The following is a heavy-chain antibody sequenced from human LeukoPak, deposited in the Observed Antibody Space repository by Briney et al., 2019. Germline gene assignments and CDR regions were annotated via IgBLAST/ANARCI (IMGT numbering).Heavy chain of an antibody. D-gene: IGHD3-16*01. J-gene: IGHJ4*02. CDR2: IIPIFGTA. V-gene: IGHV1-69*05. Sequence: GASVKVSCKASGGTFSRYAISWVRQAPGQGLEWMGGIIPIFGTANYAQKFQGRVTITTDESTSTAYMELSSLRSEDTAVYYCARSPGGTSRLRGEFDYWGQGTLVTVSS. CDR1: GGTFSRYA. CDR3: ARSPGGTSRLRGEFDY.